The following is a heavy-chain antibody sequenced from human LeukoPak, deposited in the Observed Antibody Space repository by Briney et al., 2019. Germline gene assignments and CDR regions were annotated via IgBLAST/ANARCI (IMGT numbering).Heavy chain of an antibody. J-gene: IGHJ6*02. CDR2: IYYSGST. V-gene: IGHV4-59*08. CDR1: GGSISSYY. Sequence: SETLSLTCTVSGGSISSYYWSWIRQPPGKGLEWIGYIYYSGSTNYNPSLKSRVTISVDTSKNQFSLKLSSVTAADTAVYYCARLDNYLHYYYGMDVWGQGITVTVSS. D-gene: IGHD1-20*01. CDR3: ARLDNYLHYYYGMDV.